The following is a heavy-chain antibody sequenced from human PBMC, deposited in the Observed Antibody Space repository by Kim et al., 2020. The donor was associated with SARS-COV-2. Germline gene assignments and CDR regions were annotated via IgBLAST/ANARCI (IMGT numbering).Heavy chain of an antibody. V-gene: IGHV3-48*03. J-gene: IGHJ4*02. CDR1: GFTFSSYE. CDR2: ISTDSRTI. D-gene: IGHD3-10*01. CDR3: ARDRMVRGVIDY. Sequence: GGSLRLSCAASGFTFSSYEVNWVRQAPGKGLEWIAYISTDSRTIYYADSVKGRFTISRDNAKNSLYLQMNSLRAEDTAIYYCARDRMVRGVIDYWGQGTLVTVSS.